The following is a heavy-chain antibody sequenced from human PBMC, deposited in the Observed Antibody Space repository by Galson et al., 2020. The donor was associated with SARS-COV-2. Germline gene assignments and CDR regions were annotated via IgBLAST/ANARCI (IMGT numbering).Heavy chain of an antibody. CDR3: ARGAREYSSSSGHRPYYFDY. CDR1: GFTFSSYD. CDR2: IGTAGDP. D-gene: IGHD6-6*01. J-gene: IGHJ4*02. Sequence: GGSLRLSCAASGFTFSSYDMHWVRQATGKGLEWVSAIGTAGDPYYPGSVKGRFTISRENAKNSLYLQMNSLRAGDTAVYYCARGAREYSSSSGHRPYYFDYWGQGTLVTVSS. V-gene: IGHV3-13*05.